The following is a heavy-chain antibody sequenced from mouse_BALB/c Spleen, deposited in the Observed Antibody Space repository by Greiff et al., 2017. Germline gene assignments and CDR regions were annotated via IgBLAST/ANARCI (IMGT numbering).Heavy chain of an antibody. CDR1: GYTFTDYN. D-gene: IGHD1-3*01. Sequence: EVQLHQSGPELVKPGASVKIPCKASGYTFTDYNMDWVKQSHGKSLEWIGDINPNNGGTIYNQKFKGKATLTVDKSSSTAYMELRSLTSEDTAVYYCARYNSRSAPFAYWGQGTLVTVSA. CDR3: ARYNSRSAPFAY. CDR2: INPNNGGT. J-gene: IGHJ3*01. V-gene: IGHV1-18*01.